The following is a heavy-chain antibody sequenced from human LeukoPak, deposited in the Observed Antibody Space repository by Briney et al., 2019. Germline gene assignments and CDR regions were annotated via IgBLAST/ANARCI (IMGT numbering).Heavy chain of an antibody. CDR1: GFTFSSYG. CDR2: IWYDGSNK. Sequence: GGSLRLSCAASGFTFSSYGMHWVRQAPGKGLEWVAVIWYDGSNKYYADSVKGRFTISRDNSKNTLYLQMNSLRAEDTAVYYCARGAYYDFWSGDYAYYFDYWGQGTLVTVSS. D-gene: IGHD3-3*01. CDR3: ARGAYYDFWSGDYAYYFDY. J-gene: IGHJ4*02. V-gene: IGHV3-33*01.